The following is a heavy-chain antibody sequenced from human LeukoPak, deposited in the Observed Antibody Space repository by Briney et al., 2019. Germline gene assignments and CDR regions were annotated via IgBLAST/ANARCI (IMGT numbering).Heavy chain of an antibody. CDR3: ARAWDCSSTTCYVYFDY. J-gene: IGHJ4*02. CDR1: GYIFTTYG. Sequence: GASVKVSCKTSGYIFTTYGISWVRQAPGHGLEWMGWISAYIGNTNYAQKLQGRVTMTTDTSTNTAYMELRSLTSDDTAVYYCARAWDCSSTTCYVYFDYWGQGSLVTVSS. CDR2: ISAYIGNT. D-gene: IGHD2-2*01. V-gene: IGHV1-18*01.